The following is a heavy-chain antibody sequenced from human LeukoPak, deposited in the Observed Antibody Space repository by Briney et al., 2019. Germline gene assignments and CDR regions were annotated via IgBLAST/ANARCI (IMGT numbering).Heavy chain of an antibody. Sequence: GGSLRLSCAGSGFTFSDYYMTWIRQAPGKGLEWISYISSTAFTLYYADSVKGRFTISRDNSKNTLYLQMNSLRAEDTAVYYCAKSRPQSKYRIYDVDYWGQGTLVTVSS. CDR2: ISSTAFTL. V-gene: IGHV3-11*04. CDR1: GFTFSDYY. J-gene: IGHJ4*02. CDR3: AKSRPQSKYRIYDVDY. D-gene: IGHD2/OR15-2a*01.